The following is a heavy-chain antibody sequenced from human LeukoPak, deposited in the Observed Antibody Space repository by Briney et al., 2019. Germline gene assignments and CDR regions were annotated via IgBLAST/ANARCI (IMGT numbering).Heavy chain of an antibody. Sequence: PGGSLRLSCAASGFILSGYWMSWVRRAPGKGLEWVANIKEDGNEKYYVDSVKGRFTISRGNAKNSAYLQINSLRVEDTAVYYCARDQNYCSSYRCYDAFDIWGQGTMVTVSS. CDR3: ARDQNYCSSYRCYDAFDI. V-gene: IGHV3-7*01. CDR1: GFILSGYW. J-gene: IGHJ3*02. D-gene: IGHD2-2*01. CDR2: IKEDGNEK.